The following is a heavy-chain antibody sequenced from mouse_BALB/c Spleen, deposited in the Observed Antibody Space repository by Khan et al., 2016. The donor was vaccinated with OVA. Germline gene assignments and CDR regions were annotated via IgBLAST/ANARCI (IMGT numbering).Heavy chain of an antibody. CDR2: ISSGGSSI. CDR3: AREYNFDY. Sequence: EVQLVESGGGLVQPGGSRKLSCAASGFTFSRFGMHWVRQAPEKGLEWVAYISSGGSSIYYADTVTGRFTISRDNPKNTLFLQMTSLSTEDTAMCDCAREYNFDYWGQGTTLTVSS. J-gene: IGHJ2*01. D-gene: IGHD1-3*01. V-gene: IGHV5-17*02. CDR1: GFTFSRFG.